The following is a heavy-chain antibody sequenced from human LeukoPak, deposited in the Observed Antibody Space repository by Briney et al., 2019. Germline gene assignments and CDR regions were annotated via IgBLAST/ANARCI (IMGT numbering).Heavy chain of an antibody. CDR1: GFSFSAYW. V-gene: IGHV3-7*01. Sequence: GGSLRLSCAASGFSFSAYWMTWVRQAPGTGLEWVANVNPAGTETYYVDPVKGRFTISRDNAKNLLYLQMNSLRAEDTAVYYCARFGYVAAVDLWGQGTLVTVSS. D-gene: IGHD2-15*01. J-gene: IGHJ4*02. CDR2: VNPAGTET. CDR3: ARFGYVAAVDL.